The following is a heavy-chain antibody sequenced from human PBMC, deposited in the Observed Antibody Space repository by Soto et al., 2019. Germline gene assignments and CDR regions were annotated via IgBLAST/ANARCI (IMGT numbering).Heavy chain of an antibody. J-gene: IGHJ4*02. CDR3: ARERGGYRYGDY. D-gene: IGHD5-18*01. CDR1: GYPFPTYG. CDR2: VNIDKGNT. Sequence: QVQLLQSGPGVKKPGASVRVSCKPPGYPFPTYGLSGMRQAPGQGLEWMGGVNIDKGNTKYAKKFQDRVTMTTDTSTSTVYLELRSLRSDDTALYYCARERGGYRYGDYWGQGTLVTVSS. V-gene: IGHV1-18*01.